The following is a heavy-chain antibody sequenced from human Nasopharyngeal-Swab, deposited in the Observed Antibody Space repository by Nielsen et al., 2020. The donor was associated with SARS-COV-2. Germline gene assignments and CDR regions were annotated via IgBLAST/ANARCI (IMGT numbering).Heavy chain of an antibody. CDR2: ISGSGGST. V-gene: IGHV3-23*01. J-gene: IGHJ6*02. Sequence: GGSLRLSCAASGFTFSSYAMSWVRQAPGKGLEWVSAISGSGGSTYYADSVKGRFTISRDNSKNTLYLQMNGLRAEDTAVYHCAKAPAAYYDILIGYYYYGMDVWGQGTTVTVSS. D-gene: IGHD3-9*01. CDR1: GFTFSSYA. CDR3: AKAPAAYYDILIGYYYYGMDV.